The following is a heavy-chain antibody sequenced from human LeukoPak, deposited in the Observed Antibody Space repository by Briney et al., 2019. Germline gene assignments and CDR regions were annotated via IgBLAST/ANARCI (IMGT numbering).Heavy chain of an antibody. CDR2: ISGSGGST. V-gene: IGHV3-23*01. CDR3: AKKGPYYYDSSGYPPDY. CDR1: GFTFSSYA. J-gene: IGHJ4*02. D-gene: IGHD3-22*01. Sequence: PGGSPRLSCAASGFTFSSYAMSWVRQAPGKGLEWVSAISGSGGSTYYADSVKGRFTISRDNSKNTLYLQMNSLRAEDTAVYYCAKKGPYYYDSSGYPPDYWGQGTLVTVSS.